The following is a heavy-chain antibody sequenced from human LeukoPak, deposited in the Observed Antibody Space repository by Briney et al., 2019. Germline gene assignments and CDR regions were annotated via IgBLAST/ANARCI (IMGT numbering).Heavy chain of an antibody. CDR1: GDSISYFY. CDR2: ISSSGST. V-gene: IGHV4-4*07. J-gene: IGHJ4*02. Sequence: SETLSLTCSVSGDSISYFYWSWIRQAAGKGLEWIGRISSSGSTDYNASLKSRVTMSVDTSKNQLSLKVISVTAADTAVYYCARGVIAAGGSDFDYWGQGTLVTVSS. D-gene: IGHD6-13*01. CDR3: ARGVIAAGGSDFDY.